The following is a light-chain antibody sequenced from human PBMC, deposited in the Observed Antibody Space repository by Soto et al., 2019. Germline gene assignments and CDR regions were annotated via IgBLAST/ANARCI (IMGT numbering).Light chain of an antibody. CDR1: QSVSSGY. J-gene: IGKJ3*01. CDR3: QHYGNSPPSVT. CDR2: GAS. V-gene: IGKV3-20*01. Sequence: EIVLTQSPNTLSFSPGERSTLSCMASQSVSSGYLVWYQQKPGQAPRLLLYGASNRATGIPDRFSGSGSGTDFTLTISRLEPEDFAVYYCQHYGNSPPSVTFGPGTKVDIK.